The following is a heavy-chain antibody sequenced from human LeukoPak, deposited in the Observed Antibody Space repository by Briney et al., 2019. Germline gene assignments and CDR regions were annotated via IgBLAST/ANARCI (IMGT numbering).Heavy chain of an antibody. J-gene: IGHJ6*03. Sequence: GGSLRLSCAASGFTFSSYWMTWVRQAPGKGLEWVANIQQDGSEKYYVDSVKGRFTISRDNAKNSLYLQMNSLRAEDTAVYYCARGWVMTTVQEDYMDVWGKGTTVTVSS. CDR2: IQQDGSEK. V-gene: IGHV3-7*01. CDR3: ARGWVMTTVQEDYMDV. D-gene: IGHD3-22*01. CDR1: GFTFSSYW.